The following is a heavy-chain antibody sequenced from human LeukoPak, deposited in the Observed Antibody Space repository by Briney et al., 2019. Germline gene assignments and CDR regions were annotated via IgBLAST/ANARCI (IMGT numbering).Heavy chain of an antibody. V-gene: IGHV4-34*01. Sequence: PSETLSLTCAVYGGSFSGYYWSWIRQPPGKGLEWIGEINHSGSTNYNPSLKSRVTISVDTSKNQFSLKLSSVTAADTAVYYCASFYGDHVYNWFDPWGQGTLATVSS. J-gene: IGHJ5*02. CDR1: GGSFSGYY. D-gene: IGHD4-17*01. CDR2: INHSGST. CDR3: ASFYGDHVYNWFDP.